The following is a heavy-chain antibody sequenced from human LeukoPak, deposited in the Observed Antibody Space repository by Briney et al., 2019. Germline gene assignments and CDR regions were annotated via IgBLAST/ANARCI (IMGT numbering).Heavy chain of an antibody. V-gene: IGHV3-53*01. J-gene: IGHJ6*02. CDR3: ARDRELEDYCYGMDV. Sequence: GGSLRLSCAASGFTVSSNYMSWVRQAPGKGLEWVSVIYSGGSTYYADSVKGRFTISRDNSKNTLYLQMNSLRAEDTAVYYCARDRELEDYCYGMDVWGQGTTVTVSS. CDR2: IYSGGST. CDR1: GFTVSSNY. D-gene: IGHD1-1*01.